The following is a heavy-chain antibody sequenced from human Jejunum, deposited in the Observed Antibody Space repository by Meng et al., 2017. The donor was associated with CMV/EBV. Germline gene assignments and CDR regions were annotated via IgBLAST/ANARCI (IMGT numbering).Heavy chain of an antibody. J-gene: IGHJ4*02. CDR2: ISWNSDII. CDR1: GFPFDNYA. D-gene: IGHD1-26*01. Sequence: AAGFPFDNYAMHWVRHTPGKGLEWVSGISWNSDIIDYADSVKGRFTISRDNAKNSLYLQMNSLRAEDTAIYYCARGYSNTNYFDNWGQGTRVTVSS. CDR3: ARGYSNTNYFDN. V-gene: IGHV3-9*01.